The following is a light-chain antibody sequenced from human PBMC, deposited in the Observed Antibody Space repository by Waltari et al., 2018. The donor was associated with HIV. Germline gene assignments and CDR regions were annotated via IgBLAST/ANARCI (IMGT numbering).Light chain of an antibody. J-gene: IGKJ1*01. Sequence: DIVMTQSHDSLAVSLGGRATINCKSSQKILFSSTNKNYLSWFQQRPGQPPRLLIYWASTRESGVPERFTGSGSGTNFTLTISRLQADDVAVYFCQQYYSTPRTFGQGTKVELK. V-gene: IGKV4-1*01. CDR3: QQYYSTPRT. CDR2: WAS. CDR1: QKILFSSTNKNY.